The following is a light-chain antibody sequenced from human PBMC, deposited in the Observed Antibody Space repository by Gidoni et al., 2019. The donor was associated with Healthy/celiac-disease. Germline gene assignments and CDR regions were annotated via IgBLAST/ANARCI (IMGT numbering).Light chain of an antibody. CDR2: WAS. CDR3: QQYYSTPLT. Sequence: DIVMTQSPDSLAVSLGERATINCKSSQSVLSSSNNKNYLAWYQQKPVQPPKLLIYWASTRESWVPDRFSGSGSGTDFTLTISSLQAEDVAVYYCQQYYSTPLTFGPGTKVDIK. V-gene: IGKV4-1*01. CDR1: QSVLSSSNNKNY. J-gene: IGKJ3*01.